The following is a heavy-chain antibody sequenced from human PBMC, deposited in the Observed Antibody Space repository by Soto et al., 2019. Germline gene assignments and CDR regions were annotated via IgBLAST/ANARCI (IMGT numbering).Heavy chain of an antibody. CDR3: ARDFRSGCGVALPGY. Sequence: SETLALTCTVSGGSISSGGYYWSWIRQHPGKGLEWIGYIYYSGSTYYNPSLTSRVTISVDTSKNQFSLKLSSLTAADTAVYYCARDFRSGCGVALPGYWGQGTLVTVSA. D-gene: IGHD3-3*01. V-gene: IGHV4-31*03. CDR2: IYYSGST. CDR1: GGSISSGGYY. J-gene: IGHJ4*02.